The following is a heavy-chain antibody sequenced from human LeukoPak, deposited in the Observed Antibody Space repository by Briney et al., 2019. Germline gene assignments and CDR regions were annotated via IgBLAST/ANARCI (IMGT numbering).Heavy chain of an antibody. CDR1: GFTFSRYS. CDR2: ISRSGSTI. V-gene: IGHV3-48*02. CDR3: ARDTEHLYFVFDY. Sequence: PGGSLRLSCAASGFTFSRYSMNCVRQAPGKGLEWVSYISRSGSTIYYADSVKGRFTISRDNAKNSLYLQMNSLRDEDTAVYYCARDTEHLYFVFDYWGQGTLVTVSS. J-gene: IGHJ4*02. D-gene: IGHD2-2*02.